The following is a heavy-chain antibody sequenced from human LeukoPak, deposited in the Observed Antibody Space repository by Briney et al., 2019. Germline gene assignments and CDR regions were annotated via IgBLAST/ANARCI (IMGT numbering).Heavy chain of an antibody. V-gene: IGHV3-48*01. D-gene: IGHD6-6*01. CDR3: AREYSSSSGRAFDI. CDR2: ISSSSTAI. Sequence: GGSLRLSCAASGFTFTTYTMNWVRQAPGKGLEWVSYISSSSTAIYYADSVKGRFTISRDNAKNSLSLQMSSLRAEDTAVYYCAREYSSSSGRAFDIWGQGTMVTVSS. J-gene: IGHJ3*02. CDR1: GFTFTTYT.